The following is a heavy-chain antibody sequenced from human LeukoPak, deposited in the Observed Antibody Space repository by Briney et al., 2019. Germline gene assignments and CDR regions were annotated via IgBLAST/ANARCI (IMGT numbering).Heavy chain of an antibody. J-gene: IGHJ2*01. Sequence: PLETLSLTCAVSGGSISNSNWWSWVRQPPGKGLEWIGEIYHSGSTNYNPSLKSRVIISIDKSKNQFSLKLSSVTAADTAVYYCASGDYWYFDLWGRGTLVTVSS. D-gene: IGHD4-17*01. CDR3: ASGDYWYFDL. CDR1: GGSISNSNW. CDR2: IYHSGST. V-gene: IGHV4-4*02.